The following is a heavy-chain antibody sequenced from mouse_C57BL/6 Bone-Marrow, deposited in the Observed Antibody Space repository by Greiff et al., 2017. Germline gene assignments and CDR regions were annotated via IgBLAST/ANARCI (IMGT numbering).Heavy chain of an antibody. CDR1: GFNIKDYY. J-gene: IGHJ1*03. D-gene: IGHD1-1*01. V-gene: IGHV14-2*01. Sequence: EVQGVESGAELVKPGASVKLSCTASGFNIKDYYMHWVKQRTEQGLEWIGRIDPEDGETKYAPKFQGKATITAASSSNTAYLQISSLTSEDTAVYYCARSGDYYGSSYWYFDVWGTGTTVTVSS. CDR3: ARSGDYYGSSYWYFDV. CDR2: IDPEDGET.